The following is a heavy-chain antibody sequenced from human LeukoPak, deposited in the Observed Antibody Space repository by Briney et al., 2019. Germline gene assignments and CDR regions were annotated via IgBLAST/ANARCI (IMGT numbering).Heavy chain of an antibody. D-gene: IGHD2-2*01. CDR3: AKIYCSSTSCHFDY. J-gene: IGHJ4*02. V-gene: IGHV3-23*01. Sequence: GGSLRLSCAASGFTFSSYAMSWVRQAPGKGLEWVSAISGSAGSTYYADSVKGRFTISRDNSKNTLYLQMNSLRAEDTALYYCAKIYCSSTSCHFDYWGQGTLVTVSS. CDR1: GFTFSSYA. CDR2: ISGSAGST.